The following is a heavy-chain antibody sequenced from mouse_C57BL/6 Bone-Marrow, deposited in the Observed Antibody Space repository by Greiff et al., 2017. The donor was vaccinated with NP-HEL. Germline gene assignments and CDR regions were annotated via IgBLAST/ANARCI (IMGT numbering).Heavy chain of an antibody. J-gene: IGHJ4*01. CDR2: IDPEDGDT. CDR3: TGGWLPLYYAMDY. CDR1: GFNIKDYY. D-gene: IGHD2-3*01. Sequence: VQLQQSGAELVRPGASVKLSCTASGFNIKDYYMHWVKQRPEQGLEWIGRIDPEDGDTEYAPKFQGKATMTADTSSNTAYLQLRSLTSEDTAVYYCTGGWLPLYYAMDYWGQGTSVTVSS. V-gene: IGHV14-1*01.